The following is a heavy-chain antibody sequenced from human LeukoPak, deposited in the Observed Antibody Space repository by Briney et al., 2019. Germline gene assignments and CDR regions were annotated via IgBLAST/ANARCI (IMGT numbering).Heavy chain of an antibody. D-gene: IGHD3-22*01. Sequence: GGSLRLSCAASGFTFSSYAMHWVRQAPGKGLEWVAVISYDGSNKYYADSVKGRFTISRDNSKNTLYLQMNSLRAEDTAVYYCARGSDPYDSSGYYWDYWGQGTLVTVPS. CDR1: GFTFSSYA. J-gene: IGHJ4*02. V-gene: IGHV3-30-3*01. CDR3: ARGSDPYDSSGYYWDY. CDR2: ISYDGSNK.